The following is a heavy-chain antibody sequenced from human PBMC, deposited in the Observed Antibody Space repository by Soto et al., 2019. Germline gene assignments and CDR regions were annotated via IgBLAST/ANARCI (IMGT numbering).Heavy chain of an antibody. Sequence: PGGSLRLSCAASGFTFSSCAMSWVRQAPGKGLEWVSAISGSGGSTYYADSVKGRFTISRDNSKNTLYLQMNSLRAEDMAVYYCAKRAAAAGTIDYWGQGTLVTVSS. CDR1: GFTFSSCA. CDR3: AKRAAAAGTIDY. CDR2: ISGSGGST. D-gene: IGHD6-13*01. V-gene: IGHV3-23*01. J-gene: IGHJ4*02.